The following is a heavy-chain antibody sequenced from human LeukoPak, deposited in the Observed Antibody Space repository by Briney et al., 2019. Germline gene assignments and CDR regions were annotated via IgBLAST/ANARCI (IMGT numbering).Heavy chain of an antibody. CDR1: GGSIISSSYY. CDR3: ARVITGGYYYYMDV. J-gene: IGHJ6*03. D-gene: IGHD7-27*01. Sequence: PSETLSVTCTVSGGSIISSSYYWGWIRLPPGKGLEWIGSIYYGGSTYYNPSLTSRVTISIHTSMNHFSLKLSSVTAADTAVYFCARVITGGYYYYMDVWGKGTTVTVSS. CDR2: IYYGGST. V-gene: IGHV4-39*07.